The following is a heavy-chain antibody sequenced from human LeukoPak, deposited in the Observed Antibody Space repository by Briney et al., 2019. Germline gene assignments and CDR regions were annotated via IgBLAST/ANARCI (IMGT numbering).Heavy chain of an antibody. Sequence: ASVKVSCKASGYTFTSYDINWVRQATGQGLEWMGWMNPNSGNTGYAQKFQGRVTMTRNTSISTAYMELSRLRSDDTAVYYCARQWRVGIVVVPAAPDYWGQGTLVTVSS. CDR1: GYTFTSYD. CDR3: ARQWRVGIVVVPAAPDY. V-gene: IGHV1-8*01. CDR2: MNPNSGNT. J-gene: IGHJ4*02. D-gene: IGHD2-2*01.